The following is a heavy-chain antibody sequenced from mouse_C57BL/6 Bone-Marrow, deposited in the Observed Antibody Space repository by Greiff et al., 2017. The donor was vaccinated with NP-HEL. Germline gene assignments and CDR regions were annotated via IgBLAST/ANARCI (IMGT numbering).Heavy chain of an antibody. J-gene: IGHJ1*03. V-gene: IGHV1-81*01. CDR3: ARGGYYRYFDV. CDR1: GYTFTSYG. CDR2: IYPRSGNT. D-gene: IGHD2-2*01. Sequence: VQLQQPGAELVRPGSSVKLSCKASGYTFTSYGISWVKQRTGQGLEWIGEIYPRSGNTYYNEKFKGKATLTADKSSSTAYMELRSLTSEDSAVYFCARGGYYRYFDVWGTGTTVTVSS.